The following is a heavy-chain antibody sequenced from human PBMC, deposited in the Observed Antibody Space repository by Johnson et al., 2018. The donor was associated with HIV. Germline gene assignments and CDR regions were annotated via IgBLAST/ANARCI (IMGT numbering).Heavy chain of an antibody. Sequence: QVQLVESGGGVVQPGRSLRLSCAASGFTFSSYAMHWVRQAPGKGLEWVAVISYDGSNKYYADSVKGRFTISRDNSKNTLYLQMNSLRAEDTAADYCARDGGVGNEAGAFDIWGQGTMVTVSS. CDR2: ISYDGSNK. D-gene: IGHD4-23*01. CDR3: ARDGGVGNEAGAFDI. CDR1: GFTFSSYA. J-gene: IGHJ3*02. V-gene: IGHV3-30-3*01.